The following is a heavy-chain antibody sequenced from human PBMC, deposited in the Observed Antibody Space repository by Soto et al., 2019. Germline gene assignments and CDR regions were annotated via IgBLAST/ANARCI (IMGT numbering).Heavy chain of an antibody. D-gene: IGHD2-2*01. V-gene: IGHV4-30-4*01. Sequence: SETLSLTCTVSGGSISSGDYCWSWIRQPPGKGLEWIGYIYYSGSTYYNPSLKSRVTISVDTSKNQFSLKLSSVTAADTAVYYCATLYQLPYYFDYWGQGTLVTVSS. CDR1: GGSISSGDYC. CDR3: ATLYQLPYYFDY. CDR2: IYYSGST. J-gene: IGHJ4*02.